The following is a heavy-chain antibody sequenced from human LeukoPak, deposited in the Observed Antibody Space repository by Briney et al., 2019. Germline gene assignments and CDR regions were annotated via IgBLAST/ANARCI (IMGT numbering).Heavy chain of an antibody. V-gene: IGHV4-38-2*01. J-gene: IGHJ6*03. CDR2: IYHSGST. Sequence: SETLSLTCAVSGYSISSGYYWGWIRQPPGKGLEWIGSIYHSGSTYYNPSLKSRVTISVDTSKNQFSLKLSSVTAADTAVYYCASLTDCTNGVCSNDYYYTDVWGKGTTVTVSS. CDR3: ASLTDCTNGVCSNDYYYTDV. D-gene: IGHD2-8*01. CDR1: GYSISSGYY.